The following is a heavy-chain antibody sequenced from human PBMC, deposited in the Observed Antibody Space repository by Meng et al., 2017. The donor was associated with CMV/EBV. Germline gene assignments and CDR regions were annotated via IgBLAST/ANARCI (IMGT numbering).Heavy chain of an antibody. CDR2: INHSGST. CDR1: GGSFSGYY. CDR3: ARCRARVVPDY. V-gene: IGHV4-34*10. D-gene: IGHD4-23*01. Sequence: QVPLAEAGPGLVKPSETLSLTCAVYGGSFSGYYWSWFRQPPGKGLEWIGEINHSGSTNYNPSLKSRVTISVDTFKNQFSLKLSSVTAADTAVYYCARCRARVVPDYWGQGTLVTVSS. J-gene: IGHJ4*02.